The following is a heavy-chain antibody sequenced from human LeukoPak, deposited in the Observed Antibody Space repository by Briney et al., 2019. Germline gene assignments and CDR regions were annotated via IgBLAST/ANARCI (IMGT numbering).Heavy chain of an antibody. Sequence: GESLKISCKGSGYRFNAYWIAWVRQLPGKGLEWMGIIYPDDSDTRYSPSFQGQVTISADKSVSIAYLQWSSLKASDTAMYYCARPNITSYYDSRGYDAFDVWGQGTMVIVSS. V-gene: IGHV5-51*01. D-gene: IGHD3-22*01. CDR2: IYPDDSDT. J-gene: IGHJ3*01. CDR1: GYRFNAYW. CDR3: ARPNITSYYDSRGYDAFDV.